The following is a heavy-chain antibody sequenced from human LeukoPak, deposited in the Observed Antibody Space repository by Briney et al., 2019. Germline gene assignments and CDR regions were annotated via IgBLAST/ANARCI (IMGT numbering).Heavy chain of an antibody. V-gene: IGHV4-59*01. Sequence: SETLSLTCTVSGGSISSYYWSWIRQPPGKGLEWIGYIYYSGNTNYNPSLKSRVTISIDTSKNQFSLKLSSVTAADTAVYYCARVTVTTALDYWGQGTLVTVSS. CDR1: GGSISSYY. CDR2: IYYSGNT. D-gene: IGHD4-17*01. CDR3: ARVTVTTALDY. J-gene: IGHJ4*02.